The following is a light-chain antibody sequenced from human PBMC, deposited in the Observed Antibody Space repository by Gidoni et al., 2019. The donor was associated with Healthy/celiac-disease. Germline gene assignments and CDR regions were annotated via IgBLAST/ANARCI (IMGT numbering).Light chain of an antibody. J-gene: IGKJ2*01. CDR3: QQYNSYPYT. CDR1: QSISSW. V-gene: IGKV1-5*01. Sequence: IQMTHSPSTLSASVVDRVTITCRASQSISSWLAWYQQKPGKAPKLLIYDASRLESGVPSRFSGSGSGTEFTLTISSLQPDDFATYYCQQYNSYPYTFXQXTKLEIK. CDR2: DAS.